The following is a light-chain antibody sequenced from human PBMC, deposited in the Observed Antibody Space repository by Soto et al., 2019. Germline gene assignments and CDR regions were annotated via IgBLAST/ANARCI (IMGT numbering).Light chain of an antibody. Sequence: IVLTQSPGTLSSSPGERATLSCRASQSVSTNNLAWYQQRPGQAPRLLIYGASRRATGIPDRFSGSGSGTDLTLTISRLEPEDFAIYYCQQYNEWPQTFGQGTRLEIK. V-gene: IGKV3-20*01. CDR1: QSVSTNN. CDR3: QQYNEWPQT. J-gene: IGKJ5*01. CDR2: GAS.